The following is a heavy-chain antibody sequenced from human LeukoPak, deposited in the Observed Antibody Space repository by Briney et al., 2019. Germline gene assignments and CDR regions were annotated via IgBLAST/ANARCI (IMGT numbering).Heavy chain of an antibody. CDR3: ARTTTARGTSYMAV. CDR2: IYYSGST. D-gene: IGHD3-10*01. CDR1: GGSISSYF. Sequence: TSETLSLTCTVSGGSISSYFWTWIRQPPGKGLEWIGYIYYSGSTNYNPSLKSRVTISVDTSKNHVSLKLSSVTAADTAVYYCARTTTARGTSYMAVWSKGTTASVS. J-gene: IGHJ6*03. V-gene: IGHV4-59*01.